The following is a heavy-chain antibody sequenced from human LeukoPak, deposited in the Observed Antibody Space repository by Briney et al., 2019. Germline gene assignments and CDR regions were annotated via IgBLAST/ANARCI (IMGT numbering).Heavy chain of an antibody. CDR3: ARPTSGWYAGGFDY. CDR2: LSFSGLTT. CDR1: GFTFSTYW. D-gene: IGHD6-19*01. J-gene: IGHJ4*02. V-gene: IGHV3-23*01. Sequence: GGSLRLPCAASGFTFSTYWMHWVRQAPGKGLEWVSALSFSGLTTYYADSVRGRFTISRDNSKSTLYLQMNSLRAEDTALYYCARPTSGWYAGGFDYWGQGILVTVSS.